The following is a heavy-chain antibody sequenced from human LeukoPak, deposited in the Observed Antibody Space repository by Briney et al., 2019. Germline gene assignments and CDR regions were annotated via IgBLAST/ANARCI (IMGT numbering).Heavy chain of an antibody. CDR3: AKSTYYYDSSDGMDV. CDR2: ISGSGGST. J-gene: IGHJ6*02. Sequence: GSLRLSCAASGFTFSSYAMSWVRQAPGKGLEWVSAISGSGGSTYYADSVKGRFTISRDNSKNTLYLQMNSLRAEDTAVYYCAKSTYYYDSSDGMDVWGQGTTVTVSS. D-gene: IGHD3-22*01. V-gene: IGHV3-23*01. CDR1: GFTFSSYA.